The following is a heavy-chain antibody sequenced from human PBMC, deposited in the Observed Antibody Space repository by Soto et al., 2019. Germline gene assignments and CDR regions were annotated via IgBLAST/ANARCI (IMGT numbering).Heavy chain of an antibody. D-gene: IGHD2-8*02. CDR3: ARHVSLGYCTAISCDLLSWFDA. J-gene: IGHJ5*02. CDR1: GDSISSGYY. V-gene: IGHV4-38-2*01. Sequence: SETLSLTCAVSGDSISSGYYWAWIRQPPGKGLEWIGSIYHSGTTYYNPSLKSRVTISVDTSKNQMSLKLKSVSAADTAVYYCARHVSLGYCTAISCDLLSWFDAWGQGTLVTVSS. CDR2: IYHSGTT.